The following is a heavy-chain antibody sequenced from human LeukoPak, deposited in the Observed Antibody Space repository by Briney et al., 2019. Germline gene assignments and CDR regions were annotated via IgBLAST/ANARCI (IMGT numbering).Heavy chain of an antibody. CDR2: ISDDGRNK. D-gene: IGHD1-20*01. CDR1: GFTFNNYG. Sequence: PGRSLRLSCAASGFTFNNYGMHYVRQAPGKGLEWVAVISDDGRNKNYADSVKGRFTISRGNAKNSLYLQMNSLRAEDTAVYYCARDPPFIIGTTFFDYWGQGTLVTVSS. V-gene: IGHV3-30*03. J-gene: IGHJ4*02. CDR3: ARDPPFIIGTTFFDY.